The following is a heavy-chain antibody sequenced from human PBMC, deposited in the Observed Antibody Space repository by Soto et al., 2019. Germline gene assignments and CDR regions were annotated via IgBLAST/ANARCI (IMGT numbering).Heavy chain of an antibody. CDR1: GASFSGYY. CDR3: ARGPINSSGWLRASYYFDY. V-gene: IGHV4-34*01. J-gene: IGHJ4*02. CDR2: INHSGST. D-gene: IGHD6-19*01. Sequence: PPETLSLTCAVYGASFSGYYWRWIRQPPGKGLEWIGEINHSGSTNYNPSLKSRVTISVDTSKNQFSLKLSSVTAADTAVYYCARGPINSSGWLRASYYFDYWGQGTQVTVSS.